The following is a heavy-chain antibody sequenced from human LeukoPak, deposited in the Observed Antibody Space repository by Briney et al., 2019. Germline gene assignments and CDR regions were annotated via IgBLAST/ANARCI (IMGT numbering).Heavy chain of an antibody. V-gene: IGHV1-69*06. CDR3: ARDVLAYYYDSSGYSSFDP. J-gene: IGHJ5*02. CDR1: GGTFSSYA. D-gene: IGHD3-22*01. Sequence: SVKVSCKASGGTFSSYAISWVRQAPGQGLEWMGGIIPIFGTANYAQKFQGRVTITADKSTSTAYMELSSLRSEDTAVYYCARDVLAYYYDSSGYSSFDPWGQGTLVTVSS. CDR2: IIPIFGTA.